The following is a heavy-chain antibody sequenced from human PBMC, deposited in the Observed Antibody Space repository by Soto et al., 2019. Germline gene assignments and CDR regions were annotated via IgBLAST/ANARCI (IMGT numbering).Heavy chain of an antibody. Sequence: QVQLQESGPGLVKPSETLSLTCSVSGGSISGYYWNWVRQPPGKGLEWIGYIYSGGSTKYNPSLKRRVTISVDTSKNQFSLNLNSVTAADTAVYYCARSPDYDFWSGPFDTWGQGTLVTVSS. CDR2: IYSGGST. CDR3: ARSPDYDFWSGPFDT. V-gene: IGHV4-59*01. J-gene: IGHJ4*02. D-gene: IGHD3-3*01. CDR1: GGSISGYY.